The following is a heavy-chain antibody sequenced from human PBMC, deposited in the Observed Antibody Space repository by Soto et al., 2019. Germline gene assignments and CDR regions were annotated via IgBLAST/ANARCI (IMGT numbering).Heavy chain of an antibody. J-gene: IGHJ4*02. CDR2: IYYSGST. CDR3: AGIYSGSPWGTLRY. D-gene: IGHD1-26*01. V-gene: IGHV4-31*03. CDR1: GGSISSGGYY. Sequence: QVQLQESGPGLVKPSQTLSLTCTVSGGSISSGGYYWSWIRQHPGKGLEWLGYIYYSGSTYYNPSLKSRVTRSGDTSQNQFSLKLSAVTAADTAVYYGAGIYSGSPWGTLRYWGQGTLVTVSS.